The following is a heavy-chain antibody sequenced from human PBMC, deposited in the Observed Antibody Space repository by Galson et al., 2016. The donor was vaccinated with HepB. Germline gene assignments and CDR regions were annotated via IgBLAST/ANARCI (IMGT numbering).Heavy chain of an antibody. D-gene: IGHD3-22*01. J-gene: IGHJ4*02. CDR2: VYYDGRT. V-gene: IGHV4-39*01. CDR3: ARLLGYDSSDI. Sequence: SETLSLTCTVSGASIRSRSFYWGWIRQPPGKGLEWIGSVYYDGRTSYNPSLQNRVTLSIDTPKNQFSLRLSSVTAADTSVYYCARLLGYDSSDICGQGTLVIVSS. CDR1: GASIRSRSFY.